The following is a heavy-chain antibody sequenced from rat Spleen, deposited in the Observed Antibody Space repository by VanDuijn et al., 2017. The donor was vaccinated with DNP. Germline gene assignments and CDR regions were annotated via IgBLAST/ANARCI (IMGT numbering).Heavy chain of an antibody. V-gene: IGHV2-27*01. CDR2: IQSGGST. D-gene: IGHD1-2*01. Sequence: QVQLKESGPGLVQPSQTLSLTCTVAGFSLTNYHVHWVRQPPGKGLEWMGRIQSGGSTDYNSALKSRLSISKDTSKIQVFLKMNSRQTEDTAPYYCARSPETSYIYFPWAYWGQGTLVTVSS. CDR3: ARSPETSYIYFPWAY. J-gene: IGHJ3*01. CDR1: GFSLTNYH.